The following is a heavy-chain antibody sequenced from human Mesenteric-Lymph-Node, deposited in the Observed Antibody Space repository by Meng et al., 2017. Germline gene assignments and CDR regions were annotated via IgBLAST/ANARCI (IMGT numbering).Heavy chain of an antibody. V-gene: IGHV6-1*01. CDR2: TYYRSKWYN. D-gene: IGHD3-22*01. CDR3: ARAYYYDSSGYYHVGVLDY. CDR1: GDSVSSNSAA. Sequence: SQTLSLTCAISGDSVSSNSAAWNWIRQSPSRGLEWLGRTYYRSKWYNDYAVSVKSRITINPDTSKNQFSLQLNSVTPEDTAVYYCARAYYYDSSGYYHVGVLDYWGQGTLVTVSS. J-gene: IGHJ4*02.